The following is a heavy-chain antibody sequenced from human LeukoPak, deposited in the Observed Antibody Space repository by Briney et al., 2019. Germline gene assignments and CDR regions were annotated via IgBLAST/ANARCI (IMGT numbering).Heavy chain of an antibody. D-gene: IGHD3-22*01. CDR2: IRYDGSNK. CDR3: AKDASKASRIVVVIIRSFSGPDY. J-gene: IGHJ4*02. CDR1: GFTSSSYA. V-gene: IGHV3-30*02. Sequence: GGSLRLSCAASGFTSSSYAMHWVSQAPGKGLEWVAFIRYDGSNKYYADSVKGRFTISRDNSKNTLYLQMNSLRAEDTAVYYCAKDASKASRIVVVIIRSFSGPDYWGQGTLVTVSS.